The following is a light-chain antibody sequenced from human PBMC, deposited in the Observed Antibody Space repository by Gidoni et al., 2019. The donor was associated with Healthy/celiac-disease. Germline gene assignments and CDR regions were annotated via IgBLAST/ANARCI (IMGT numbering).Light chain of an antibody. CDR2: RNN. V-gene: IGLV1-47*01. Sequence: QSVLPQPPSASGTPGPGVTIPCSGSSSNIGSNYVYWYQQLPGTAPKLLIYRNNPRPSGVPDRFSGSKSGTSASLDISGLRSEDEAEYYCAAWDDSLSGPVFGGGTKLTVL. CDR1: SSNIGSNY. J-gene: IGLJ2*01. CDR3: AAWDDSLSGPV.